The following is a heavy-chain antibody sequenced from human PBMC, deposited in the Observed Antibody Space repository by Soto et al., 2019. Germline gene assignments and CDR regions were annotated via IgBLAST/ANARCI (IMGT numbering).Heavy chain of an antibody. CDR3: AKGLEGHCSGGSCYFDY. V-gene: IGHV3-23*01. CDR2: ISGSGGST. CDR1: GFTFSSYA. J-gene: IGHJ4*02. Sequence: EVQLLESGGGLVQPGGSLRLSCAASGFTFSSYAMSWVRQAPGKGLEWVSAISGSGGSTYYADSVKGRFTISRDNSKNTLDLQMNSLRAEDTAVYYSAKGLEGHCSGGSCYFDYWGQGTLDTVSS. D-gene: IGHD2-15*01.